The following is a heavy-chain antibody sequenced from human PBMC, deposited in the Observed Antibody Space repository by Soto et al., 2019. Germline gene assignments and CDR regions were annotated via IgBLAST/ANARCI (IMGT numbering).Heavy chain of an antibody. J-gene: IGHJ3*02. D-gene: IGHD2-15*01. CDR3: ARDPGYCSGGSCYSDAFDI. CDR1: GFTFSSYS. CDR2: ISSSSSYI. V-gene: IGHV3-21*01. Sequence: GGSLRLSCAASGFTFSSYSMNWVRQAPGKGLEWVSSISSSSSYIYYADSVKGRFTISRDNAKNSLYLQMNSLRAEDTAVYYCARDPGYCSGGSCYSDAFDIWGQGTMVTV.